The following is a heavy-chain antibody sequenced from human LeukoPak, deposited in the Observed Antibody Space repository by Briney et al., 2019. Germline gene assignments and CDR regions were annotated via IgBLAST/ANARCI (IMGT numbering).Heavy chain of an antibody. D-gene: IGHD3-10*01. CDR1: GDSVSSNSAA. CDR2: TYYRSKWYI. CDR3: ARDIPGRFDY. V-gene: IGHV6-1*01. J-gene: IGHJ4*02. Sequence: PSQTLSLTCAISGDSVSSNSAAWSWIRQSPSRGLEWLGRTYYRSKWYIDYGVSVKSRITFNADTSKNQFSLQLNSVTPEDTAVYYCARDIPGRFDYWGQGTLVTVSS.